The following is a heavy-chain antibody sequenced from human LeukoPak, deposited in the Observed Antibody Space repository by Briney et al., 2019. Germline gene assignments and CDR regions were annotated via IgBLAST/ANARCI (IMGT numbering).Heavy chain of an antibody. J-gene: IGHJ6*03. V-gene: IGHV3-23*01. D-gene: IGHD1-26*01. CDR2: ISGSGGST. CDR3: AKDSNSGSYYMDV. Sequence: GGSLRLSCAASGFTFSSYGMSWVRQAPGKGLEWVSAISGSGGSTYYADSVKGRFTISRDNSKNSLYLQMNSLRTEDTALYYCAKDSNSGSYYMDVWGKGTTVTVSS. CDR1: GFTFSSYG.